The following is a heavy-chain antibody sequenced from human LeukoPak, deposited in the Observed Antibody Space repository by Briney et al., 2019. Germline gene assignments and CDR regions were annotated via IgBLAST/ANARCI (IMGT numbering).Heavy chain of an antibody. D-gene: IGHD3-22*01. V-gene: IGHV3-74*01. CDR2: ISPDGSST. CDR1: GFTFRSYW. J-gene: IGHJ3*02. Sequence: PGGSLRLSCAASGFTFRSYWMHWVRQAPGKGLVWVSRISPDGSSTSYADSVKGRFTISRDNAKSTLYLQMNSLRAEDTAVYYCARDHTYYDSSFDIWGQGTMVTVSS. CDR3: ARDHTYYDSSFDI.